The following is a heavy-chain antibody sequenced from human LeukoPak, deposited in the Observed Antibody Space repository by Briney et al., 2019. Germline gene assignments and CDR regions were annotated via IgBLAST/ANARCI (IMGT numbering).Heavy chain of an antibody. CDR2: IYYSGST. V-gene: IGHV4-59*11. CDR1: GGSFSDHY. Sequence: SETLSLTCAVYGGSFSDHYWSWIRQPPGKGLEWIGYIYYSGSTNYNPSLKSRVTISVDTSKNQFSLKLSSVTAADTAVYYCARGLDGRFGEFDYWGQGTLVTVSS. D-gene: IGHD3-10*01. J-gene: IGHJ4*02. CDR3: ARGLDGRFGEFDY.